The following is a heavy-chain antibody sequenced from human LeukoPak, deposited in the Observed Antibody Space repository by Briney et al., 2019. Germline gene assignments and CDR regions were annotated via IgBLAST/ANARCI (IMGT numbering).Heavy chain of an antibody. CDR3: ARVGYSAYEFDY. CDR1: GYTFTIYY. CDR2: ISPSGGST. D-gene: IGHD5-12*01. V-gene: IGHV1-46*01. J-gene: IGHJ4*02. Sequence: GASVKVSCKASGYTFTIYYMLWVRQAPGQGREWMGIISPSGGSTSYAQKFQGRVTMTRDTSTSTVYMELSSLRAEDSAVYYCARVGYSAYEFDYWGQGTLVTVSS.